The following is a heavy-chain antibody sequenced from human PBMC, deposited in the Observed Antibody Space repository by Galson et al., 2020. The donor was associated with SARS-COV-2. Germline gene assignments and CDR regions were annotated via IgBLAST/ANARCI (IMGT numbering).Heavy chain of an antibody. V-gene: IGHV3-30*18. Sequence: GESLKISCAASGFTFSSYGMHWVRQAPGEGLEWVAVISYDGSKKYYADSVQGRFTISRDNSKNTLFVQMNSLRPEDTAVYYCAKDTEIAAPGTFDYWGQGTLVTVSS. D-gene: IGHD6-13*01. J-gene: IGHJ4*02. CDR3: AKDTEIAAPGTFDY. CDR1: GFTFSSYG. CDR2: ISYDGSKK.